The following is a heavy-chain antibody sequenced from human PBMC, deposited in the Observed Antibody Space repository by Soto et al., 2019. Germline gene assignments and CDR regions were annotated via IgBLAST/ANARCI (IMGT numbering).Heavy chain of an antibody. D-gene: IGHD3-22*01. Sequence: VQLLHPGPEVKKPGSSVKVSCRASEGTFSSYAISWVRQPPGQGLEWMGGVIPIFGTANYAQKFQGRVTITADESTSTAYMELSSLRSEDTAVYYCARDDDSSGYWGQGTLVTVSS. CDR2: VIPIFGTA. CDR3: ARDDDSSGY. J-gene: IGHJ4*02. V-gene: IGHV1-69*12. CDR1: EGTFSSYA.